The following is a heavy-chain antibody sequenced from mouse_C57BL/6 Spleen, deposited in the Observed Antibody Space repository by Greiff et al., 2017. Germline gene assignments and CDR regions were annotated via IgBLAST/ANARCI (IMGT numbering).Heavy chain of an antibody. V-gene: IGHV10-3*01. J-gene: IGHJ4*01. CDR1: GFTFNTYA. Sequence: DVQLVESGGGLVQPKGSLKLSCAASGFTFNTYAMHWVRQAPGKGLEWVARIRSKSSNYATYYADSVKDRFTISRDDSQSMLYLQMNNLKTEDTAMYYCVRETTVDPYYAMDYWGQGTSVTVSS. CDR2: IRSKSSNYAT. D-gene: IGHD1-1*01. CDR3: VRETTVDPYYAMDY.